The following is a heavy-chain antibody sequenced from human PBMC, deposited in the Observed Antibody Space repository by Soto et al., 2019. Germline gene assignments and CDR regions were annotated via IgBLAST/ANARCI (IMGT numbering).Heavy chain of an antibody. D-gene: IGHD5-12*01. Sequence: QVHLVQSGAEVKRPGSSVKVSCKASGGTFSSYAISWVRQAPGQGLEWMGGIIPSFGTVNYKQNFQGRVTITADESTSTVYMELSSLTSGDTAVYYCARERGGYNRGDFEFWGQGTLVTVSS. CDR3: ARERGGYNRGDFEF. CDR1: GGTFSSYA. J-gene: IGHJ4*02. CDR2: IIPSFGTV. V-gene: IGHV1-69*01.